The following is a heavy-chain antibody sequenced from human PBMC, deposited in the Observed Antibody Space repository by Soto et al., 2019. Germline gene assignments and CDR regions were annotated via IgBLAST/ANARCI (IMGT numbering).Heavy chain of an antibody. CDR2: ISYDGSYK. CDR1: GFPFNKYG. CDR3: AKGPFSVTIAGMDV. Sequence: VGSLRLSCAVTGFPFNKYGMHWVRQAPGKGLEWVAIISYDGSYKDYADSVRGRFTVSRDNSNNTLSLQMSSLRVEDTAMYYCAKGPFSVTIAGMDVWGQGTTVTVS. D-gene: IGHD4-17*01. J-gene: IGHJ6*02. V-gene: IGHV3-30*18.